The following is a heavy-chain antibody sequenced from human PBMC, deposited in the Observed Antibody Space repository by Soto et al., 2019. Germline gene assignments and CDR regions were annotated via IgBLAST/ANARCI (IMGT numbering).Heavy chain of an antibody. Sequence: SETLSLTCTVSGGSISSGGYYWSWIRQHPGKGLEWIGYICYSGSTYYNPSLKSRVTISVDTSKNQFSLKLSSVTAADTAVYYCARYPKDDYIWGSYRWPDWGQGTLVTVSS. CDR1: GGSISSGGYY. J-gene: IGHJ4*02. D-gene: IGHD3-16*02. V-gene: IGHV4-31*03. CDR2: ICYSGST. CDR3: ARYPKDDYIWGSYRWPD.